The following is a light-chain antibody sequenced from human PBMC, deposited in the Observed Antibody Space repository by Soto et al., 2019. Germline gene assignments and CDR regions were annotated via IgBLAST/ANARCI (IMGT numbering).Light chain of an antibody. CDR1: QSVSSN. CDR3: QQYNNWPLS. J-gene: IGKJ5*01. Sequence: DIVLTQSPGTLSLSPGERATLSCRASQSVSSNLAWYQQKPGQAPRLLIYGASTRATGIPARFSGSGSGTEFTLTISSLESEDFAVYYCQQYNNWPLSFGQGTRLEI. CDR2: GAS. V-gene: IGKV3D-15*01.